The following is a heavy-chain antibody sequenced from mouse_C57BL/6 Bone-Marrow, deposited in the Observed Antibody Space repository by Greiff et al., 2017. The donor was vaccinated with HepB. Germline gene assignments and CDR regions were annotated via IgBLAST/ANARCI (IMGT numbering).Heavy chain of an antibody. CDR1: GYTFTSYW. CDR2: IDPSDSYT. J-gene: IGHJ1*03. D-gene: IGHD1-1*01. CDR3: ARNYYGSSYGGYFDV. V-gene: IGHV1-59*01. Sequence: QVQLKQPGAELVRPGTSVKLSCKASGYTFTSYWMHWVKQRPGQGLEWIGVIDPSDSYTNYNQKFKGKATLTVDTSSSTAYMQLSSLTSEDSAVYYCARNYYGSSYGGYFDVWGTGTTVTVSS.